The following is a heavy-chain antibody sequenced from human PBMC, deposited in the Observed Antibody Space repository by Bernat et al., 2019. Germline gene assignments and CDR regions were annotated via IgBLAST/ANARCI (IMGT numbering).Heavy chain of an antibody. Sequence: EVQLVESGGGLVQPGGSLRLSCAASGLTFSSHWMHWVRQAPGKGLVWVSRMNSDGSSTSYADSVKGRFTISRDNAKNTLFLQMTSLRAGDTAVYYCARDQYSSTWEPFDCWGQGTLVTVSS. CDR3: ARDQYSSTWEPFDC. CDR2: MNSDGSST. D-gene: IGHD6-13*01. V-gene: IGHV3-74*01. J-gene: IGHJ4*02. CDR1: GLTFSSHW.